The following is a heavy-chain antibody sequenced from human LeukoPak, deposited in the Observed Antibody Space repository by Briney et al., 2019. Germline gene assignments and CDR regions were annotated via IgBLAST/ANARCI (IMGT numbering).Heavy chain of an antibody. Sequence: SETLSLTCSVSGGSISSYYWSWVRQPAGKGLEWIGRIYSSGSTNYNPSLNSRVTMSVDTSKNQFSLRLSSVTAADTAVYYCARQAYSSSWYLRTFYYFDYWGQGTLVTVSS. V-gene: IGHV4-4*07. CDR1: GGSISSYY. CDR3: ARQAYSSSWYLRTFYYFDY. D-gene: IGHD6-13*01. CDR2: IYSSGST. J-gene: IGHJ4*02.